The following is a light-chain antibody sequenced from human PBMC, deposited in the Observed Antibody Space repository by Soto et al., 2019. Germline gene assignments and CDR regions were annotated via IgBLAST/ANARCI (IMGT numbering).Light chain of an antibody. V-gene: IGKV3-11*01. CDR2: DAS. CDR3: QQRSNWPFLT. Sequence: EIVLTQSPATLSLSPGERATLSCRASQSVSSYLAWYQQKPGQAPRLLIYDASNRATGIPARFSGSGSGTDFPLTISSLETEDFAVYYCQQRSNWPFLTFGGGTKVEIK. CDR1: QSVSSY. J-gene: IGKJ4*01.